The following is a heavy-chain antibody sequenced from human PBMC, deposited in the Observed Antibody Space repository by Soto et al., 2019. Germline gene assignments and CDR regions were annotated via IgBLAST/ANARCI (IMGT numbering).Heavy chain of an antibody. CDR2: ISSSGSTI. Sequence: GRSLRLSCAASGFTFSDYYMSWIRQAPGRGLEWVSYISSSGSTIYYADSVKGRFTISRDNAKNSLYLQMNSLRAEDTAVYYCAGGSVPAAGGWFDPWGQGTLVTVSS. CDR1: GFTFSDYY. CDR3: AGGSVPAAGGWFDP. D-gene: IGHD2-2*01. J-gene: IGHJ5*02. V-gene: IGHV3-11*01.